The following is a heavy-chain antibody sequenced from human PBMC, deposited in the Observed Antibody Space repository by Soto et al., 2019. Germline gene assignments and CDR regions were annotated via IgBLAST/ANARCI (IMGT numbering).Heavy chain of an antibody. CDR1: GYSFTSYW. Sequence: GESLKISCKGSGYSFTSYWIGWVRQMPGKGLEWMGIIYPGDSDTRYSPSFQGQVTIAADKTISTAYLQWSSLKASDTAMYYCARAYDSSGYDAFDIWGQGTMVTVSS. J-gene: IGHJ3*02. D-gene: IGHD3-22*01. CDR2: IYPGDSDT. V-gene: IGHV5-51*01. CDR3: ARAYDSSGYDAFDI.